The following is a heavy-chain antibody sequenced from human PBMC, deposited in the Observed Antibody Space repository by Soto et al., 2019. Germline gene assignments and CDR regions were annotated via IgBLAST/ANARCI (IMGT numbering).Heavy chain of an antibody. CDR1: GFTFSSFG. CDR3: AKDVMEWLLSSYGMDV. D-gene: IGHD3-3*01. J-gene: IGHJ6*02. V-gene: IGHV3-30*18. CDR2: ISYDGSNK. Sequence: QVQLVESGGGVVQPGRSLRLSCAASGFTFSSFGMHWVRQAPGKGLEWVAVISYDGSNKYHEDSVKGRFTISRDDSKNTLFLQMNSLRSEDTAVYYCAKDVMEWLLSSYGMDVWGQGTTVTVSS.